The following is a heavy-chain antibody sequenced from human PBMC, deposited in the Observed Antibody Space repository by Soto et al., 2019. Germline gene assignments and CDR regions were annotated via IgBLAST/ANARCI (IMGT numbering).Heavy chain of an antibody. CDR1: GGSISSGGYY. V-gene: IGHV4-31*03. CDR3: ARDPIRGQYGMDV. CDR2: IYYSGST. D-gene: IGHD2-2*02. J-gene: IGHJ6*02. Sequence: SETLPLTCTDSGGSISSGGYYWSWIRQHPGKGLEWIGYIYYSGSTYYNPSLKSRVTISVDTSKNQFSLKLSSVTAADTAVYYCARDPIRGQYGMDVWGQGTTVTVSS.